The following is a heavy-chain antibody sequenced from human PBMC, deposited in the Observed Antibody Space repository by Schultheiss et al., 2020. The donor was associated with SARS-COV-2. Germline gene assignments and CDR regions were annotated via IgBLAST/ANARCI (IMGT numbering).Heavy chain of an antibody. CDR2: INPSDGST. V-gene: IGHV1-46*01. CDR1: GGTFSSYA. J-gene: IGHJ4*02. CDR3: ARADDSSGYDY. Sequence: ASVKVSCKASGGTFSSYAISWVRQAPGQGLEWMGIINPSDGSTNYAQKFQGRVTMTRDMSTSTVHMELSSLRSDDTAVYYCARADDSSGYDYWGQGTLVTVSS. D-gene: IGHD3-22*01.